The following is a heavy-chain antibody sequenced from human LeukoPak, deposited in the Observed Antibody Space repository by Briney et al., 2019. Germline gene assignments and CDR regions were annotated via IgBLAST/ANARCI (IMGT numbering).Heavy chain of an antibody. CDR2: ISYDGSNK. CDR1: GFTFSSYA. Sequence: GGSLRLSCAASGFTFSSYAMHWVRQAPGKGLEWVAVISYDGSNKYYADSVKGRFTISRDNSKNTLYLQMNSLRAEDTAVYYCARDIVVVVAAKLSCEPYYYYGMDVWGQGTTVTVSS. CDR3: ARDIVVVVAAKLSCEPYYYYGMDV. D-gene: IGHD2-15*01. V-gene: IGHV3-30-3*01. J-gene: IGHJ6*02.